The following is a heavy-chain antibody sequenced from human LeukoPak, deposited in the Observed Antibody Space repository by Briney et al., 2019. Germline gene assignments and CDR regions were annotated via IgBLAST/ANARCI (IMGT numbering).Heavy chain of an antibody. CDR1: GGSISSSNW. J-gene: IGHJ4*02. CDR2: IYYSGST. V-gene: IGHV4-31*11. D-gene: IGHD2-2*01. Sequence: SETLSLTCAVSGGSISSSNWWSWIRQHPGKGLEWIGYIYYSGSTYYNPSLKSRVTISVDTSKNQFSLKLSSVTAADTAVYYCARAAGGYCSSTSCYPIDYWGQGTLVTVSS. CDR3: ARAAGGYCSSTSCYPIDY.